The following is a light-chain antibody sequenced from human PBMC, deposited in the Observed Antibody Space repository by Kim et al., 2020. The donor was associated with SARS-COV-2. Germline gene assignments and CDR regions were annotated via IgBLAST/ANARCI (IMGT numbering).Light chain of an antibody. J-gene: IGKJ4*01. CDR3: QQNDDKFALS. V-gene: IGKV1-39*01. Sequence: ASVGDRVIITCRASQNIRSYLNWYQQRPGEAPKLLIYGATNLQSGVPSRFSGSGSGSDYTLTISSLQPEDFATYFCQQNDDKFALSFGGGTKVDIK. CDR2: GAT. CDR1: QNIRSY.